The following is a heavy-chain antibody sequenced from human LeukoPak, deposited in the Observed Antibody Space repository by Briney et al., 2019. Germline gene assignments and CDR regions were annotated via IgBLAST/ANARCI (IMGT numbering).Heavy chain of an antibody. CDR3: AKPARTDYADY. J-gene: IGHJ4*02. Sequence: GGLRLSCVASGFTFSSYAMNWVRQAPAKGLEWVSSINGSGDRTYYADSVKGRFTISRDNSKNTLYLQMNSLRAEDTAVYYCAKPARTDYADYWGQGTLVTVSS. V-gene: IGHV3-23*01. CDR2: INGSGDRT. D-gene: IGHD1-14*01. CDR1: GFTFSSYA.